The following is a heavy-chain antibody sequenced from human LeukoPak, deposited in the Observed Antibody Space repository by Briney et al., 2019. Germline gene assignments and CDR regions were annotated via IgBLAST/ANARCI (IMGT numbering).Heavy chain of an antibody. CDR2: IWYDGSIT. CDR1: GFTFSAYG. V-gene: IGHV3-33*01. Sequence: PGRSLRLSCAASGFTFSAYGMHWVRQSPDKGLEWVAVIWYDGSITRYADSVRGRMTISRDDSKNTLYLQVDSLRAEDTAVYYCARGYSGYDSGRSSYYGMDVWGQGTTVTVSS. J-gene: IGHJ6*02. CDR3: ARGYSGYDSGRSSYYGMDV. D-gene: IGHD5-12*01.